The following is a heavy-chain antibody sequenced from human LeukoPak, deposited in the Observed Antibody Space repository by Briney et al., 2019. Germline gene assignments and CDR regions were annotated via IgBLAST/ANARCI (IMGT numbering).Heavy chain of an antibody. J-gene: IGHJ6*03. CDR3: ARTYSRFYYYYMDV. CDR1: GGSISSCTYS. Sequence: SETLSLTCSVSGGSISSCTYSWGWIRQPPRKGLEWIGNIYYSGSTYYNPSLKSRVTISVDTSKNQFSLKLSSVTAADTAVYYCARTYSRFYYYYMDVWGKGTTVTVSS. CDR2: IYYSGST. D-gene: IGHD4-11*01. V-gene: IGHV4-39*07.